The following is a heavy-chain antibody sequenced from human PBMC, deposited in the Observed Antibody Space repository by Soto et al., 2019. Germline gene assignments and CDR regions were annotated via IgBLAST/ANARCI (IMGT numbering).Heavy chain of an antibody. CDR2: INPSGGST. V-gene: IGHV1-46*03. CDR3: AREARITIFGVVLTKQNCYYYMDV. D-gene: IGHD3-3*01. J-gene: IGHJ6*03. Sequence: ASVKLSCKACGYTFTSYHMHWVRQAPRQGLEWMGIINPSGGSTSYAQKFQGRVTMTRDTSTSTVYMELSSLRSEDTAVYYCAREARITIFGVVLTKQNCYYYMDVWGKGTTVTVSS. CDR1: GYTFTSYH.